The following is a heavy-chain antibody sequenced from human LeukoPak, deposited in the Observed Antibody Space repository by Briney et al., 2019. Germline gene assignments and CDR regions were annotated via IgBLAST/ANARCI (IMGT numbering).Heavy chain of an antibody. CDR3: ARDYYDSSGYYDN. CDR1: GFTFSSYW. Sequence: TGGSLRLSCAASGFTFSSYWMSWVRQAPGKGLEWVSGINWNGGSTGYADSVKGRFTISRDNAKNTLYLQMNSLRVEDTAVYYCARDYYDSSGYYDNWGQGTLVTVSS. V-gene: IGHV3-20*04. D-gene: IGHD3-22*01. J-gene: IGHJ4*02. CDR2: INWNGGST.